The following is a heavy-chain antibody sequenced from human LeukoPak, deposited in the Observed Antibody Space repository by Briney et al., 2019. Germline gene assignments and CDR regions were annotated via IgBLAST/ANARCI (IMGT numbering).Heavy chain of an antibody. Sequence: GESLKISCKASGYSFSSDWIAWGRQMPGKGLEWMGIIFPIDSGTTYSPSFQGQVTISADKSISTAYLQWSSLKASDTAMYYCTRGCSGGSCSRDAMDVWGQGTMVTVSS. CDR2: IFPIDSGT. D-gene: IGHD2-15*01. J-gene: IGHJ6*02. V-gene: IGHV5-51*01. CDR1: GYSFSSDW. CDR3: TRGCSGGSCSRDAMDV.